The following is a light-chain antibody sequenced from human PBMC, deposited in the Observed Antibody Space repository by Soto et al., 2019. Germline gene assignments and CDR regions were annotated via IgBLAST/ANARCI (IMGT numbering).Light chain of an antibody. Sequence: QSALTQPASVSGSPGQSITISCTGTSSDVGIFNLVSWFQQHPGKAPKVMIYEDKKRPSGVPDRFSGSKSVTSASLAIGGLQSEDEAHYYCATWDDGLNGWVFGGGTQLTVL. V-gene: IGLV2-14*02. CDR3: ATWDDGLNGWV. CDR1: SSDVGIFNL. CDR2: EDK. J-gene: IGLJ3*02.